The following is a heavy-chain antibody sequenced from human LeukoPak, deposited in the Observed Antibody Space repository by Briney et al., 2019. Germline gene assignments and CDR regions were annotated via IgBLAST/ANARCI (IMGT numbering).Heavy chain of an antibody. D-gene: IGHD3-22*01. CDR3: ARDDSSGYFDY. J-gene: IGHJ4*02. CDR2: IYSGGST. V-gene: IGHV3-53*01. CDR1: GFTVSSNY. Sequence: PGGSLRLSCAASGFTVSSNYMSWVRQAPGKGLEWVSVIYSGGSTYYADSVKGRFTISRDNSKNTLYLQMNGLRAEDTAVYYCARDDSSGYFDYWGQGTLVTVSS.